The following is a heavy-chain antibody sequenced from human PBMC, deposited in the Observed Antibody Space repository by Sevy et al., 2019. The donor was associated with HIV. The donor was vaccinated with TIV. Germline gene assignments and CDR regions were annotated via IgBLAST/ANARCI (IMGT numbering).Heavy chain of an antibody. J-gene: IGHJ4*02. D-gene: IGHD6-13*01. CDR2: FYNGDST. Sequence: GGSLRLSCAATGFTVTSNYMSWVRQGPGKGLEWVSGFYNGDSTQYADSVKGRFTISRDKSNNTLYLQMDSLRAEDTAVYYCAREAGSSSFVYWGQGTLVTDSS. V-gene: IGHV3-53*01. CDR3: AREAGSSSFVY. CDR1: GFTVTSNY.